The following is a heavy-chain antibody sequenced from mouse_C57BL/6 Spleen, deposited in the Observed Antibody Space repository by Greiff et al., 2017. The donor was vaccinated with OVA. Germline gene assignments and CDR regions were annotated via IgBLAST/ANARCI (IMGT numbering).Heavy chain of an antibody. J-gene: IGHJ3*01. V-gene: IGHV1-18*01. D-gene: IGHD2-5*01. CDR2: INPNNGGT. CDR3: ARKSNYFFAY. CDR1: GYTFTDYN. Sequence: VQLKESGPELVKPGASVKIPCKASGYTFTDYNMDWVKQSHGKSLEWIGDINPNNGGTIYNQKFKGTATLTVDKSSSTAYMELRSLTSEDTAVYYCARKSNYFFAYWGQGTLVTVSA.